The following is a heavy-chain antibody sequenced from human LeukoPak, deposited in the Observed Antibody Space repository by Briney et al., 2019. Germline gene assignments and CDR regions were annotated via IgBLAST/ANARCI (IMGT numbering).Heavy chain of an antibody. V-gene: IGHV3-7*04. Sequence: GGSLRLSCAASGFTFSTYYMAWVRQAPGKGLEWVANIKQDGSEKYYGGSVKGRFTISRDNAKNSLYLQLNSLGVEDTAVYFWAGGFGFLIESWGQGALVTVSS. CDR3: AGGFGFLIES. CDR1: GFTFSTYY. CDR2: IKQDGSEK. D-gene: IGHD3-3*01. J-gene: IGHJ4*02.